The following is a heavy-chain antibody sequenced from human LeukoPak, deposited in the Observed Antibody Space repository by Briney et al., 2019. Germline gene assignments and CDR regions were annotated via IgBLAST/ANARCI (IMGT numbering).Heavy chain of an antibody. V-gene: IGHV3-48*02. CDR2: VSSSSSMI. CDR3: ARDGWSSRSGYYYMDV. CDR1: GFTFSTYS. D-gene: IGHD6-19*01. J-gene: IGHJ6*03. Sequence: GGSLRLSCAVSGFTFSTYSMDWVRQAPGKGLEWVSYVSSSSSMIYYADSVKGRFTISRDNAKNSLYLQMNSLRDEDTAVYYCARDGWSSRSGYYYMDVWGKGTTVTVSS.